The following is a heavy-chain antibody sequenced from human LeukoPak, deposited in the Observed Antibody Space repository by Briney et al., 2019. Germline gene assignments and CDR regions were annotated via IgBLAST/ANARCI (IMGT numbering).Heavy chain of an antibody. CDR1: GGSISGSFYY. D-gene: IGHD3-3*01. J-gene: IGHJ5*02. CDR2: VYYSGST. Sequence: SETLSVTCTVSGGSISGSFYYWAWIRQPPGKGLEWIGSVYYSGSTYYNPSLKNRVSVSVDTSKNQFSLKLSSVTAADTALYYCVRHVLRFLEEKNWCGPWGQGNLVTVSS. CDR3: VRHVLRFLEEKNWCGP. V-gene: IGHV4-39*01.